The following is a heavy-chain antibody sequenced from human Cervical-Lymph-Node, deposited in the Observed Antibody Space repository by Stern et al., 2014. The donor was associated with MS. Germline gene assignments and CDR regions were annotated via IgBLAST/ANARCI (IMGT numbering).Heavy chain of an antibody. D-gene: IGHD1-26*01. V-gene: IGHV1-2*06. J-gene: IGHJ1*01. CDR2: ISPDSGDA. CDR3: ARGRGSSRAEYFQP. CDR1: GYTFTAYF. Sequence: QLVQSGAEVKKPGASVKVSCKASGYTFTAYFIHWVRQAPGQGLEWMGRISPDSGDASYAHNFQGRVTMTRDTSISTAYMELSRLTSDDTAVYYCARGRGSSRAEYFQPWGQGTLVTASS.